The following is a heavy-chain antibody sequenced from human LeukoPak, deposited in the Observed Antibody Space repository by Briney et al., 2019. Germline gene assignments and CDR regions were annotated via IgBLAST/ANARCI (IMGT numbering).Heavy chain of an antibody. J-gene: IGHJ4*02. CDR2: ISSSSSTI. Sequence: GGSLRLSCAASGFTFSSYSMNWVRQAPGKGLEWVSYISSSSSTIYYADSVKGRFTISRDNAKNSLYLQMNSLRDEDTAVYYCASLTLFGDFWSGYYTGIGPNYFDYWGQGTLVTVSS. CDR1: GFTFSSYS. V-gene: IGHV3-48*02. CDR3: ASLTLFGDFWSGYYTGIGPNYFDY. D-gene: IGHD3-3*01.